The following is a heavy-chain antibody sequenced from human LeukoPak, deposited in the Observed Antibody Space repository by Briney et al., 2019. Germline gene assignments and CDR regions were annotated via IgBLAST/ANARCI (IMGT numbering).Heavy chain of an antibody. CDR2: VYYNGAT. CDR1: GGSVSGYY. J-gene: IGHJ3*02. CDR3: ARVGRWLQFSRSAFDI. V-gene: IGHV4-59*02. Sequence: SETLSLTCTVSGGSVSGYYWSWIRQPPEKGLEWIGYVYYNGATHYNPSLKRRVTISIDASNNQFSLKMSSVIAEDTAVYYCARVGRWLQFSRSAFDIWGQGTMVTVSS. D-gene: IGHD5-24*01.